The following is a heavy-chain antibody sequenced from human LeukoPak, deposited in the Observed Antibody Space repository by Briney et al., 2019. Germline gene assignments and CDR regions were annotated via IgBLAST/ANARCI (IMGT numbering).Heavy chain of an antibody. CDR1: GYRFTTYW. V-gene: IGHV5-51*01. D-gene: IGHD3-3*01. CDR2: INPGDSDI. CDR3: ARDFWSGYGVNWFDP. J-gene: IGHJ5*02. Sequence: GESLKISCKGSGYRFTTYWIGWVRPMPGKGLEWMGIINPGDSDIRYSPSFQGQVTISVDKSISTAYLQWSSLKASDTAMYYCARDFWSGYGVNWFDPWGQGTLVTVSS.